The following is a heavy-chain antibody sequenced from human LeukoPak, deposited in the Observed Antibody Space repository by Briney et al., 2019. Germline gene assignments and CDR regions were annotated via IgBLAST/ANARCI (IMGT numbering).Heavy chain of an antibody. Sequence: SETLSLTCTVSSGSISSYYWSWIRQPPGKGLEWIGYIYYSGSTNYNPSLKSRVTISVDTSKNQFSLKLSSVTAADTAVYYCARDLGGVTWFDPWGQGTLVTVSS. CDR2: IYYSGST. J-gene: IGHJ5*02. D-gene: IGHD1-26*01. CDR1: SGSISSYY. V-gene: IGHV4-59*01. CDR3: ARDLGGVTWFDP.